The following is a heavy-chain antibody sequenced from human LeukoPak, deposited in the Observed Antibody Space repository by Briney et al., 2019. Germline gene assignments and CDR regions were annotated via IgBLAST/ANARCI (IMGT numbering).Heavy chain of an antibody. CDR3: AREYCSTTRCYMADY. Sequence: GASVKVSWKASGYRFTSYGISWVRQAPGQGLEWMGWISGYNGNTNYAQKLQGRVTMTTDTSTSTAYMELRSLRSDDTAVYYCAREYCSTTRCYMADYWGQGTLVTVSS. D-gene: IGHD2-2*01. CDR1: GYRFTSYG. J-gene: IGHJ4*02. CDR2: ISGYNGNT. V-gene: IGHV1-18*01.